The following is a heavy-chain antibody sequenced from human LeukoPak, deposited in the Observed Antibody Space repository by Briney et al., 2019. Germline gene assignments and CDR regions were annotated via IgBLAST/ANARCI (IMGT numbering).Heavy chain of an antibody. Sequence: GGSLRLSCAASGFTFSSYWMSWVRQAPGKGLEWVANIKQDGSEKYYVDSVKGRFTISRDNAKNSLYLQMNSLRAEDTAVYYCARDAVGGSSSWYDYWGQGTLVTVSS. J-gene: IGHJ4*02. CDR3: ARDAVGGSSSWYDY. CDR2: IKQDGSEK. D-gene: IGHD6-13*01. V-gene: IGHV3-7*01. CDR1: GFTFSSYW.